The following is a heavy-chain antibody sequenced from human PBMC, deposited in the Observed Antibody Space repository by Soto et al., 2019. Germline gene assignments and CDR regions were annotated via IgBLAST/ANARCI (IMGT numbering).Heavy chain of an antibody. CDR3: ARSRRGAYSSGWYSPSGYYNYGIDV. Sequence: PGESLKISCKGSGYTFPSYWIAWVLQMPWKGLEWMGIIYPGDSDTRYSPSFQGQVTISADKSISTAYLQWSSLKASDTAMYYCARSRRGAYSSGWYSPSGYYNYGIDVWGQGTKVTVSS. V-gene: IGHV5-51*01. CDR2: IYPGDSDT. CDR1: GYTFPSYW. D-gene: IGHD6-19*01. J-gene: IGHJ6*02.